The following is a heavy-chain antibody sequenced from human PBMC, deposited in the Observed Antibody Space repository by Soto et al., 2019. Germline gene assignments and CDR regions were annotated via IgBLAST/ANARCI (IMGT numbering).Heavy chain of an antibody. V-gene: IGHV1-3*01. J-gene: IGHJ4*02. D-gene: IGHD4-17*01. Sequence: EASVKVSCKASEYTFTNYALHWVRQAPGQRLEWMGRINAGNGNTKYSQKFQGRIIITRDTSARTVYMELSSLRSEDTSVYYCAGNLRPGYGDYFDYWGQGTLVTVSS. CDR1: EYTFTNYA. CDR2: INAGNGNT. CDR3: AGNLRPGYGDYFDY.